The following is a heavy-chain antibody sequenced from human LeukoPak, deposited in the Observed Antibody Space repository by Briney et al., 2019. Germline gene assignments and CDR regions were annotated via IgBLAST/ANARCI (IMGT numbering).Heavy chain of an antibody. CDR1: GGSFSGYY. CDR3: ARVSSIVVVVAATNYFDY. Sequence: SETLSLTCAVYGGSFSGYYWSWIRQPPGKGLEWDGEIKHSGSTNYNPSLKSRVTISVGTSKHQFSLKLSSVTAADTAVYYCARVSSIVVVVAATNYFDYWGQGTLVTVSS. CDR2: IKHSGST. D-gene: IGHD2-15*01. J-gene: IGHJ4*02. V-gene: IGHV4-34*01.